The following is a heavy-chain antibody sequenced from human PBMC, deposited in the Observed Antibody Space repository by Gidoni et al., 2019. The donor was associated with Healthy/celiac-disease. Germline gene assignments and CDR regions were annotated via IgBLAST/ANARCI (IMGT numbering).Heavy chain of an antibody. CDR3: AKDQDGDYLRYYYYYYGMDV. J-gene: IGHJ6*02. V-gene: IGHV3-23*01. CDR1: GFTFSSYA. D-gene: IGHD4-17*01. Sequence: EVQLLESGGGLVQPGGSLRLSCAASGFTFSSYAMSWVRQAPGKGLEWVSAISGSGGSTYYADSVKGRFTISRDNSKNTLYLQMNSLRAEDTAVYYCAKDQDGDYLRYYYYYYGMDVWGQGTTVTVSS. CDR2: ISGSGGST.